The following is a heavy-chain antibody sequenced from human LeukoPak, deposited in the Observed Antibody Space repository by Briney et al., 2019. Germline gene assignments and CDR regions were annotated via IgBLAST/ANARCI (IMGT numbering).Heavy chain of an antibody. D-gene: IGHD3-3*01. J-gene: IGHJ2*01. CDR2: INPNSGGT. CDR3: ARPEGLGWYFDL. Sequence: ASVTVSFTASGYTFTVYYMHWVRQAPGQGLEWMGWINPNSGGTNYPQKFQGRVTMTRDTSISTAYMELSRLRSDDTAVYYCARPEGLGWYFDLWGRGTLVTVSS. V-gene: IGHV1-2*02. CDR1: GYTFTVYY.